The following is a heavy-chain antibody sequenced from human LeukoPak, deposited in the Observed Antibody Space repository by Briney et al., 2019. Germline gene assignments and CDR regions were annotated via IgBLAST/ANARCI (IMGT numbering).Heavy chain of an antibody. CDR2: ISGSGGRT. V-gene: IGHV3-23*01. CDR3: AKSEYCSSTSCYRSYYYGMDV. D-gene: IGHD2-2*01. CDR1: GFTFSSYA. J-gene: IGHJ6*02. Sequence: GGSLRLSCSASGFTFSSYAMSWVRQAPGKGLEWVSAISGSGGRTYYADSVKGRFTISRDNSKNTLYLQMNSLRAEDTAVYYCAKSEYCSSTSCYRSYYYGMDVWGQGTTVTVSS.